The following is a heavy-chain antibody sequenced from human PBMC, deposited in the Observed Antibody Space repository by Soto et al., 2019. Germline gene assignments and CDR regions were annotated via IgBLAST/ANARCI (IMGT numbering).Heavy chain of an antibody. CDR3: ARGFDDYWDFYDY. J-gene: IGHJ4*01. D-gene: IGHD5-12*01. Sequence: SVKGYCKASGYTFTRHAMHWVRQAPGQRLEWMGWINAGNGNTKYSQKIQGRVTITRDTSASTAYMARSSLRSEDTAVYYCARGFDDYWDFYDYCSQG. CDR2: INAGNGNT. CDR1: GYTFTRHA. V-gene: IGHV1-3*01.